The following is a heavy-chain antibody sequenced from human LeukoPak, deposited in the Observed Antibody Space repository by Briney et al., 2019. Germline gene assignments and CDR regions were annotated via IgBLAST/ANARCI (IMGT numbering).Heavy chain of an antibody. Sequence: GGSLRLSCAASGFAFSSSWMSWVRQAPGKGLEWVANIKQDGSETYYEDSLKGRFTVSRDNAKNSVYLQMNNLRAEDTAVYYCARRAPGYCITTSCPDTYYYYYYMDVWGKGTTVTVSS. J-gene: IGHJ6*03. CDR2: IKQDGSET. D-gene: IGHD2-2*01. CDR3: ARRAPGYCITTSCPDTYYYYYYMDV. CDR1: GFAFSSSW. V-gene: IGHV3-7*01.